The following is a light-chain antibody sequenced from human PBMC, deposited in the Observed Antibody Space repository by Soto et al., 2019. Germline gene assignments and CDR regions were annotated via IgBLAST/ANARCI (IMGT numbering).Light chain of an antibody. Sequence: EIVLTQSPGTLSLSPGERATISCRASQSVSSGYLAWYQQKPGQAPSLLIYAASSRATGIPDRFSGSGSGTDFTLTISRLEPEDFAVYYCQQYGSSPPYTFGQGTKLEIK. CDR2: AAS. J-gene: IGKJ2*01. CDR3: QQYGSSPPYT. CDR1: QSVSSGY. V-gene: IGKV3-20*01.